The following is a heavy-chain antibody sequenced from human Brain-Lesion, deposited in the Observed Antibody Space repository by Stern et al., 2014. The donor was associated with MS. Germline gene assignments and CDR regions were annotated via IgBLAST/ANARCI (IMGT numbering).Heavy chain of an antibody. CDR3: TILSGXXDX. Sequence: EVQLEESGGGLVQPGGSLRLSCAASGFTFSNSWMHWVRQAPGKGLVWVSRINRDGSTTTYADSVKGRFTISRDNAKNTLYLQMSSLRAEDTAVYYCTILSGXXDXWGQGTLVTVSS. CDR2: INRDGSTT. J-gene: IGHJ5*02. V-gene: IGHV3-74*02. D-gene: IGHD3-10*01. CDR1: GFTFSNSW.